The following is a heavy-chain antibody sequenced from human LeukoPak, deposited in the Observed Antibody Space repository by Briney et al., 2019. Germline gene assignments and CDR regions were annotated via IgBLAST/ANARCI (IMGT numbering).Heavy chain of an antibody. J-gene: IGHJ4*02. CDR1: GGSISTSGYY. CDR3: ASIRTVTYFDY. V-gene: IGHV4-39*07. Sequence: KTSETLSLTCTVSGGSISTSGYYWGWIRQPPGKGMEWIGNIYYSGSTYYNPSLKSRVTISVDMSKNQFSLKLSSVTAADTAVYYCASIRTVTYFDYWGQGTLVTVSS. D-gene: IGHD4-11*01. CDR2: IYYSGST.